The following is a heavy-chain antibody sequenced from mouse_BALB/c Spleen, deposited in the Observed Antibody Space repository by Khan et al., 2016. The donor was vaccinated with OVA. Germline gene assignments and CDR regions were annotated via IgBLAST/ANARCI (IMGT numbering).Heavy chain of an antibody. Sequence: VQLKESGPELVKPGASVKMSCKASGYTFTDYNMHWVKQSHGKSLEWIGYIYPYNGGTGYNQKFKSKATLTVDNSSSTAYMELRSLTSEDSAVDYCGREEDSAGYVGWFAYWGQGTLVTVSA. CDR1: GYTFTDYN. J-gene: IGHJ3*01. V-gene: IGHV1S29*02. CDR3: GREEDSAGYVGWFAY. CDR2: IYPYNGGT. D-gene: IGHD3-2*01.